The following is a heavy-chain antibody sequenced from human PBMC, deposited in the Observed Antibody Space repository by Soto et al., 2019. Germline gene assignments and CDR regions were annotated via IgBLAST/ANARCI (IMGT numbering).Heavy chain of an antibody. Sequence: EVQLVESGGGLVQPGGSLRLSCAASGFTFSSYDMHWVRQATGKGLEWVSAIGTAGDTYYPGSVKGRFTISRENAKNSLYLQTDSLRAGVTAVYYCARGPYGSGSPIAPYYFDYWGQGTLVTVSS. D-gene: IGHD3-10*01. CDR1: GFTFSSYD. V-gene: IGHV3-13*01. CDR2: IGTAGDT. CDR3: ARGPYGSGSPIAPYYFDY. J-gene: IGHJ4*02.